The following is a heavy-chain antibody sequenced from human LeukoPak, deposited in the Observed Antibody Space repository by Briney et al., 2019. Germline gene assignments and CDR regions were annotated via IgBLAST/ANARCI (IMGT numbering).Heavy chain of an antibody. D-gene: IGHD3-16*01. CDR2: INHSGIT. Sequence: SETLSLTCAVYGGSFSGYYWSWVRQPPGEGLEWIGEINHSGITNNNPPLKSRVTISVDTSKNQFSLKLSSVTAADTAVYYCARPNFLYTYAYGYWGQGTLVTVSS. CDR3: ARPNFLYTYAYGY. J-gene: IGHJ1*01. CDR1: GGSFSGYY. V-gene: IGHV4-34*01.